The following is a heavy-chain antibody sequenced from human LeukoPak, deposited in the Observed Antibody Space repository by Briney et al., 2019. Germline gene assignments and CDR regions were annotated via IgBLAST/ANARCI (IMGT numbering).Heavy chain of an antibody. CDR2: IYHSGST. J-gene: IGHJ6*02. CDR1: GGSISSSNW. V-gene: IGHV4-4*02. Sequence: PSETLSLTCAVSGGSISSSNWWSWVRQPPGKGLEWIGEIYHSGSTNYNPSLKSRVTISVDKSKNQFSLKLSSVTAADTAVYYCARGYYDILTGYSSLYYYYGMDVWGQGTTVTVSS. D-gene: IGHD3-9*01. CDR3: ARGYYDILTGYSSLYYYYGMDV.